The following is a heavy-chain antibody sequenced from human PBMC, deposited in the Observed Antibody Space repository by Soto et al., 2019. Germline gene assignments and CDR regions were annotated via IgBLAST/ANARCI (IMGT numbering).Heavy chain of an antibody. D-gene: IGHD3-3*01. J-gene: IGHJ5*02. CDR3: ARVIWSGHLTSDL. CDR1: GFTFSSNS. Sequence: EVQVVESGGGLVQPGGYLRLSCAASGFTFSSNSMNWVRQAPGKGLEWISYISSSSSTIYADSVKGRFTISRDNAKNSLYLQMNSLRDEDTAVHYCARVIWSGHLTSDLWGQGTLVTVSS. CDR2: ISSSSSTI. V-gene: IGHV3-48*02.